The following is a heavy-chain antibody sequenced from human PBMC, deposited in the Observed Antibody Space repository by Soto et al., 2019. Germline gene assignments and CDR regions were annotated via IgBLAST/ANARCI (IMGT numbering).Heavy chain of an antibody. V-gene: IGHV1-69*01. D-gene: IGHD1-26*01. J-gene: IGHJ4*02. CDR2: IIPIFGTA. CDR3: ARDGGRHSGGIDY. Sequence: QVQLVQSGAEVKKPGSSVKVSCKASGGTFSSYSINWVRQAPGQGLEWMGEIIPIFGTANYAQKFQGRDTITADESTSTAYMELSRLRSEDTAVYYGARDGGRHSGGIDYWGQGSVVTVSS. CDR1: GGTFSSYS.